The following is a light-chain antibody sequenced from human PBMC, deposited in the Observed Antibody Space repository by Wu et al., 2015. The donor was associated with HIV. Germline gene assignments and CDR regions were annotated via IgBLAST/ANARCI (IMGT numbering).Light chain of an antibody. Sequence: DIQMTQSPSTLSASMGDRVTITCRASQSINESLARYHQNPGKTPKLVIYKASTLESGVPSRFSGSRSETEFTLTITNLQPDDFGTYYCQQYLTYPWTFGQGTKVEIK. CDR2: KAS. J-gene: IGKJ1*01. V-gene: IGKV1-5*03. CDR1: QSINES. CDR3: QQYLTYPWT.